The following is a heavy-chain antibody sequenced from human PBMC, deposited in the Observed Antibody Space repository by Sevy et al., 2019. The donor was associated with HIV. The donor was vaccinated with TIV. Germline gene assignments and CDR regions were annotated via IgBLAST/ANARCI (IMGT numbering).Heavy chain of an antibody. V-gene: IGHV4-39*01. CDR3: ARHLHFYGIDV. CDR2: ISYSGST. Sequence: SETLSLTCTVSGGSISSDSFLWGWIRQTPGEGLSWIGSISYSGSTYYDPSLKSRITVDVVTSKKQFSLELRSVTAADTAMYYCARHLHFYGIDVWGPGTTVTVSS. CDR1: GGSISSDSFL. D-gene: IGHD3-3*02. J-gene: IGHJ6*02.